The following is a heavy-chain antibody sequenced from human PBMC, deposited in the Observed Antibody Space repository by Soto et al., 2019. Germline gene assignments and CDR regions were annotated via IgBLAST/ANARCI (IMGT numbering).Heavy chain of an antibody. J-gene: IGHJ4*02. CDR2: ISEDGSNE. D-gene: IGHD5-12*01. V-gene: IGHV3-30*18. CDR1: GFMFNNHG. CDR3: TQGCGRGFDMCGS. Sequence: QVQVVESGGGVAQPGRSLRLSCTVSGFMFNNHGMHWVRQAPGKGLEWVAGISEDGSNEYYADSGKGRFTISRDNSKNTLYLQMNSLRAEDTALYYCTQGCGRGFDMCGSWGQGTQVTVSS.